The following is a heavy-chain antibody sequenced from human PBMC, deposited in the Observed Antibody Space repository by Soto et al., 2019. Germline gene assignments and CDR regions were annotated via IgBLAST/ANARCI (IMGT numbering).Heavy chain of an antibody. CDR2: INAGNGNT. Sequence: QVQLVQSGAEVKKPGASVKVSCKASGYTFTSYAMHWVRQAPGQRLEWRGWINAGNGNTKYSQKFQGRVTITRDTSASTAYRELSSLRSEDTAVYYCASGPGGPDGPGNYWGQGTLVTVSS. CDR3: ASGPGGPDGPGNY. CDR1: GYTFTSYA. V-gene: IGHV1-3*01. D-gene: IGHD2-15*01. J-gene: IGHJ4*02.